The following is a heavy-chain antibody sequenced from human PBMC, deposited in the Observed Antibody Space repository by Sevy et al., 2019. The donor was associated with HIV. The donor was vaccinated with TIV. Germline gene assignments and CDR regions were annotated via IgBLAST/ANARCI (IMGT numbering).Heavy chain of an antibody. Sequence: GGSLRLSCAASGFTFSSYDMSWVRQAPGKGLEWVSGISPTGGTTHYAESVKGRFIISRDNTKKTLFLQMNSLRAEDTALYYSAKYFEQQLGPDYWGQGTQVTVSS. CDR3: AKYFEQQLGPDY. CDR2: ISPTGGTT. V-gene: IGHV3-23*01. CDR1: GFTFSSYD. D-gene: IGHD6-13*01. J-gene: IGHJ4*02.